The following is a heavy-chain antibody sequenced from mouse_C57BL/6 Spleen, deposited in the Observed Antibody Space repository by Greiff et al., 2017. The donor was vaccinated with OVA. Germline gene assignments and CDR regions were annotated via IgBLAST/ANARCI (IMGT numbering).Heavy chain of an antibody. D-gene: IGHD1-1*01. CDR3: ARVYDYNGSSWFAY. CDR1: GYTFTSYW. J-gene: IGHJ3*01. Sequence: QVQLQQPGAELVKPGASVKMSCKASGYTFTSYWITWVKQRPGQGLEWIGDIYPGSGSTNYNEKFKSKATLTVDTSSSTAYMQLSSLTSEDSAVYYCARVYDYNGSSWFAYWGQGTLVTVSA. V-gene: IGHV1-55*01. CDR2: IYPGSGST.